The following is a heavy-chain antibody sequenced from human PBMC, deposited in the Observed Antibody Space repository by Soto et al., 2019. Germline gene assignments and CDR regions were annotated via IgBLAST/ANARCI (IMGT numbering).Heavy chain of an antibody. V-gene: IGHV3-21*01. CDR3: VRGVFTTPPSSGGGCSFAL. Sequence: EVQLVESGGGLVIPGGSLTLSCTASGFTFSTYTMNWVRQAPGKGLEWVSSISSGGSYISNADGRFTISRDNAKNSLFLLLNTRGVYDGGVYYCVRGVFTTPPSSGGGCSFALGARGPRVTVSS. D-gene: IGHD3-22*01. CDR1: GFTFSTYT. J-gene: IGHJ2*01. CDR2: ISSGGSYI.